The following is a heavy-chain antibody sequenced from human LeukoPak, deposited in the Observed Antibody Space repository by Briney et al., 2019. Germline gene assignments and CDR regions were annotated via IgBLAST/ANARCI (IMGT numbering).Heavy chain of an antibody. V-gene: IGHV4-4*07. CDR2: IYTTVST. Sequence: PSETLSLTCTVSGGSISSYYWRWIRQPAGKGLEWIGRIYTTVSTNYNPSLKSRVTISVDTSKNQFSLKLSSVTAADTAVYYCARDKMGGGAEFWGQGTLVTVSS. J-gene: IGHJ4*02. CDR1: GGSISSYY. D-gene: IGHD2-21*01. CDR3: ARDKMGGGAEF.